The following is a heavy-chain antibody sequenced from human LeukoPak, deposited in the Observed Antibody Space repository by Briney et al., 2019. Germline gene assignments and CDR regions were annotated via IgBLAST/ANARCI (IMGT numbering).Heavy chain of an antibody. CDR1: GGSFSGYW. V-gene: IGHV4-34*01. CDR2: ITHSGST. Sequence: SETLSLTCAVYGGSFSGYWWTWIRQPPGKGLEWIGEITHSGSTNYNPSLKSRVTISGDTSKNQFSLKLTSVTAADTAVYYCARGPPTESYDGSGYSYFDYWGQGTLVTVSS. CDR3: ARGPPTESYDGSGYSYFDY. J-gene: IGHJ4*02. D-gene: IGHD3-22*01.